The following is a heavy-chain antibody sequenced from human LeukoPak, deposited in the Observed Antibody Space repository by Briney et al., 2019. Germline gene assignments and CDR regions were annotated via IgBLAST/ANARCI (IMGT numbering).Heavy chain of an antibody. D-gene: IGHD4-17*01. J-gene: IGHJ4*02. V-gene: IGHV3-15*01. CDR2: IKSKTDGGTT. Sequence: EGSLRLSCAASGFTFRNAWISWVRQAPGKGLEWVGRIKSKTDGGTTEYAAPVKGRFTISRDDSKSTLYLQMNSLKIEDTAVYYCGDLGDYRVGWGQGTLVTVSS. CDR1: GFTFRNAW. CDR3: GDLGDYRVG.